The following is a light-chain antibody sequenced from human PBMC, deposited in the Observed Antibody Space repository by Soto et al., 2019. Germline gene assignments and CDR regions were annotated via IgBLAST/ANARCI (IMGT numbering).Light chain of an antibody. CDR1: QNVNSD. CDR3: QQYNKWPPRYT. Sequence: EIVMTQSPVILSVSPGERATLSCRASQNVNSDLAWYQQKPGQAPRILIYGASTRATDIPARISGSGSGTDFTLNINGLQSEDFAVYYCQQYNKWPPRYTFGQGTKLEIK. CDR2: GAS. J-gene: IGKJ2*01. V-gene: IGKV3-15*01.